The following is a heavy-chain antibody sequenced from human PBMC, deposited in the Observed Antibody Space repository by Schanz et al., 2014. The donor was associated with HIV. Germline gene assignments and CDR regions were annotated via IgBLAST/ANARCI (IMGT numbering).Heavy chain of an antibody. Sequence: EVQLVESGGGLIQPGGSLRLSCAASGFTVSSSHMSWVRQAPGKGLEWVSIIHSGGSTYYADSVKGRFTISSDSSKNTLFLQMNSLRAEDTAVYYCARGLGYWGQGTLVTVSS. J-gene: IGHJ4*02. CDR3: ARGLGY. CDR2: IHSGGST. CDR1: GFTVSSSH. V-gene: IGHV3-53*01.